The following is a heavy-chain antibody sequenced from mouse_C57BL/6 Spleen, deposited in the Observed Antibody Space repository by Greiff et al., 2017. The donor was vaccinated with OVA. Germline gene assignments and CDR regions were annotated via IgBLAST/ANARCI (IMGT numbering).Heavy chain of an antibody. D-gene: IGHD4-1*01. CDR3: AREKLGFFFDY. J-gene: IGHJ2*01. Sequence: EVKLMESGPGMVKPSQSLSLTCTVTGYSITSGYDWHWIRHFPGNKLEWMGYISYSGSPNYNPSLKSRISITHDTSKNHFFLKVNSVTTEDTATYYCAREKLGFFFDYWGQGTTLTVSS. CDR2: ISYSGSP. V-gene: IGHV3-1*01. CDR1: GYSITSGYD.